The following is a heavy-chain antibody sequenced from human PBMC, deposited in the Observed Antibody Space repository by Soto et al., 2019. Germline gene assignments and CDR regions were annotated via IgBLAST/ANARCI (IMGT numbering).Heavy chain of an antibody. D-gene: IGHD3-16*01. CDR3: ATELGRRAWADFDR. V-gene: IGHV3-30*03. J-gene: IGHJ4*02. CDR2: ISFHGRHQ. CDR1: GFTFGSFA. Sequence: QLVESGGGVVQPGKSLRLSCAGSGFTFGSFAMHWVRQAPGKGLEWVAVISFHGRHQYYADSVKGRFTISRDNSNNTVYLQLSSLRLEDTAVYVCATELGRRAWADFDRWGQGTLVTVS.